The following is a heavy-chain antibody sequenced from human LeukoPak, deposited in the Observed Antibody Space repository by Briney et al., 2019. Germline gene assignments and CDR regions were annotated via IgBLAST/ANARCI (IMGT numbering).Heavy chain of an antibody. D-gene: IGHD2-21*01. Sequence: GGSLRLSCAASGFTFSTCWMTWVRQAPGKGLEWVANIKQDGSERYYVDSVKGRFTISRDNAKSSLYLQMNNLRAEDTAVYYCAKSLVVVNDPPDYWGQGTLVTVSS. CDR1: GFTFSTCW. V-gene: IGHV3-7*01. J-gene: IGHJ4*02. CDR3: AKSLVVVNDPPDY. CDR2: IKQDGSER.